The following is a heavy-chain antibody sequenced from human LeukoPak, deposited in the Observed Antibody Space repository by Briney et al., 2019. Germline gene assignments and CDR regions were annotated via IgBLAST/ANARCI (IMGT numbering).Heavy chain of an antibody. CDR3: AREGYSSSSDASDY. CDR1: GYTFTSYG. D-gene: IGHD6-6*01. Sequence: ASVKVSCKASGYTFTSYGISWVRQAPGRGLEWMGWISAYNGNTNYAQKLQGSVTMTTDTSTSTAYMELRSLRSDDTAVYYCAREGYSSSSDASDYWGQGTLVTVSS. CDR2: ISAYNGNT. V-gene: IGHV1-18*01. J-gene: IGHJ4*02.